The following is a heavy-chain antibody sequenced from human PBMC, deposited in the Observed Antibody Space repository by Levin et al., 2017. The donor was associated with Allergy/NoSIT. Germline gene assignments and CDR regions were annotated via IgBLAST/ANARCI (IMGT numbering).Heavy chain of an antibody. Sequence: GESLKISCAASGFTFSSYAMTWVRQAPGKGLEWVSVITGSGGGTYYADSVKGRFTISRDNSKNTLYLQMNSLRAEDTGVYYCAKRFGSSWFQFDYWGRGTLVTVSS. CDR3: AKRFGSSWFQFDY. CDR2: ITGSGGGT. V-gene: IGHV3-23*01. CDR1: GFTFSSYA. J-gene: IGHJ4*01. D-gene: IGHD6-13*01.